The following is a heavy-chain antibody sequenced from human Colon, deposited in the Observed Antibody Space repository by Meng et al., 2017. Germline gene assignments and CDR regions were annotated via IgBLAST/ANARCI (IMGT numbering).Heavy chain of an antibody. J-gene: IGHJ4*02. CDR3: ARGYRGSTYFAY. CDR1: GDSVTTTLSS. Sequence: QLQLQESGPRLVKPSQTLSLTCAVSGDSVTTTLSSWRWIRQSPGKGLEWIGNIYDNGYTYYSPSLRSRVTISVDRSNNQFSLNLNSVTAADTAVYFCARGYRGSTYFAYWGQGILVTVSS. CDR2: IYDNGYT. V-gene: IGHV4-30-2*06. D-gene: IGHD3-16*01.